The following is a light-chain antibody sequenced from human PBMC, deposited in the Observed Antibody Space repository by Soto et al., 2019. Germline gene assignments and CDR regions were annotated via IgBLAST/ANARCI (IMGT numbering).Light chain of an antibody. CDR3: QQYGTALYT. V-gene: IGKV3-20*01. J-gene: IGKJ2*01. Sequence: ETVLTQSPGTLSLSPGERAILSCRASQSISNYLGWYQQKPGQAPRLLIYHTSRRATGIPDMFSGSGSGTDFTLTINIMEPEHLTVYYCQQYGTALYTFGQGTKVDI. CDR2: HTS. CDR1: QSISNY.